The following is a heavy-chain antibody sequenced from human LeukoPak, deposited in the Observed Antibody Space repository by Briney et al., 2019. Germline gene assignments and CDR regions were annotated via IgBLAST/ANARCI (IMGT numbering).Heavy chain of an antibody. Sequence: GGSLRLSCAASGFTFSSYGMHWVRQAPGKGLEWVAVISYDGSNKYYADSVKGRFTISRDNSKNTLYLQMNSLRAEDTAVYYCAKVGPRVVVTAVGDYWGQGTLVTVSS. CDR2: ISYDGSNK. CDR3: AKVGPRVVVTAVGDY. D-gene: IGHD2-21*02. V-gene: IGHV3-30*18. J-gene: IGHJ4*02. CDR1: GFTFSSYG.